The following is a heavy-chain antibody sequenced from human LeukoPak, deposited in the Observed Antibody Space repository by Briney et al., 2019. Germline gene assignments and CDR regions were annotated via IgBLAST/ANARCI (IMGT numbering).Heavy chain of an antibody. D-gene: IGHD3-22*01. CDR1: GFTFSSYW. CDR3: ARGQIDGIGYYYDSSGHTDY. Sequence: GGSLRLSCAASGFTFSSYWMHWVRQAPGKGLVWVSRINSDGSSTSYADSVKGRFTISRDNAKNTLYLQMNSLRAEDTAVYYCARGQIDGIGYYYDSSGHTDYWGQGTLVTVSS. CDR2: INSDGSST. V-gene: IGHV3-74*01. J-gene: IGHJ4*02.